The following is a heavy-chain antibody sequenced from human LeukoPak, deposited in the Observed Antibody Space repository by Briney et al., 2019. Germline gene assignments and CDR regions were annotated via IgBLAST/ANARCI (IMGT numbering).Heavy chain of an antibody. CDR1: GFTFSDYY. D-gene: IGHD3-22*01. CDR3: ARDFIHRSGEANY. CDR2: ISSSSSST. Sequence: PGGSLTLSCVASGFTFSDYYMSWIRQAPGKGLEWISYISSSSSSTNYADSVKGRFTISRDSPRNSLYLLMNSLRAEDTAMYYCARDFIHRSGEANYWGQGTLVTVSS. V-gene: IGHV3-11*05. J-gene: IGHJ4*02.